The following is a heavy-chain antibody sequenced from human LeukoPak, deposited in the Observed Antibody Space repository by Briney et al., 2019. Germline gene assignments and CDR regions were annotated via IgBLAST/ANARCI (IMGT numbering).Heavy chain of an antibody. CDR1: GGSISSSSYY. J-gene: IGHJ4*02. Sequence: PSETLSLTCTVSGGSISSSSYYWGWIRQPPGKGLEWIGSIYYSGSTYYNPSLKSRVTISVDTSKNQFSLKLSSVTAADTAVYYCGVGYNGGWYVSRGVTFDYWGQGTLVTVSS. CDR3: GVGYNGGWYVSRGVTFDY. D-gene: IGHD6-19*01. CDR2: IYYSGST. V-gene: IGHV4-39*07.